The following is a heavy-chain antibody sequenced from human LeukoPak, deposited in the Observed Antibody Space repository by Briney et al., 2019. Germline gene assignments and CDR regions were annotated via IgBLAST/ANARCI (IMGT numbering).Heavy chain of an antibody. CDR3: AKVKGSSWSFSPTTCGMDV. D-gene: IGHD6-13*01. J-gene: IGHJ6*02. CDR1: GFTFSSYA. V-gene: IGHV3-23*01. Sequence: GGSLRLSCAASGFTFSSYAMSWVRQAPGKGLEWVSAISGSGGSTYYADSVKGRFTISRDNSKNTLYLQMNSLRAEDTAVYYCAKVKGSSWSFSPTTCGMDVWGQGTTVTASS. CDR2: ISGSGGST.